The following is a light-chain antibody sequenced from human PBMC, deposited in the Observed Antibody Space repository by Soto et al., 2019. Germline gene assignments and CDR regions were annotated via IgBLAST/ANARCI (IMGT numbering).Light chain of an antibody. CDR1: NIGSKN. CDR3: QVWDSSTARV. J-gene: IGLJ3*02. Sequence: SYELTQPLSVSVALGQTARITCGGNNIGSKNVHWYQQKPGQAPVLVIYRDSNRPSGIHERFSGTNSGNTATLTISRAQAVDEADYYCQVWDSSTARVFGGGTKLTVL. V-gene: IGLV3-9*01. CDR2: RDS.